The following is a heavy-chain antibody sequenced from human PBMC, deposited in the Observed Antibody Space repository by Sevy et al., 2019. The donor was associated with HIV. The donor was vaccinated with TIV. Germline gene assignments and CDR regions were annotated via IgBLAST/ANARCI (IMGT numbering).Heavy chain of an antibody. V-gene: IGHV1-69*13. CDR2: IIPIFGTA. Sequence: ASVKVSCKASGGTFSSYAISWVRQAPGQGLEWMGGIIPIFGTANYAQTFQGRVTITADESTSTAYMELSSLRSEDTAVYYCAAYDSSGYYSTPFDYWGQGTLVTVSS. D-gene: IGHD3-22*01. CDR3: AAYDSSGYYSTPFDY. J-gene: IGHJ4*02. CDR1: GGTFSSYA.